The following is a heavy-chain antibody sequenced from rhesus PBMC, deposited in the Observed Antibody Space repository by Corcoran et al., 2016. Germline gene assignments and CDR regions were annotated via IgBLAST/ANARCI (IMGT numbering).Heavy chain of an antibody. CDR2: INGKSGTT. J-gene: IGHJ4*01. Sequence: QVQLQESGPGLVKPSETLSLTCTVSGASIRSYWWSWIRQSPGTGLEWIGEINGKSGTTNYNPSLKSRVTISADASKNHFSLTLTSVTAADTAVYYCARAVTGFDNWGQGVLVTVSS. V-gene: IGHV4-80*01. CDR3: ARAVTGFDN. CDR1: GASIRSYW. D-gene: IGHD4-23*01.